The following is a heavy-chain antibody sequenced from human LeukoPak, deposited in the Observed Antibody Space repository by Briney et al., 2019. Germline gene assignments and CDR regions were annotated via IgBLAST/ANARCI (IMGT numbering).Heavy chain of an antibody. CDR2: ILRKTDGGTT. J-gene: IGHJ4*01. V-gene: IGHV3-15*01. CDR3: STDSYDL. D-gene: IGHD3/OR15-3a*01. Sequence: KPGGSLRLSCAASGFTFSNAWMTWVRQAPGRGVEWVGRILRKTDGGTTDYAAPVKGRFSISRDDSKNTLYLQMNSLKTEDTAVYYCSTDSYDLWGHGTLVLVSS. CDR1: GFTFSNAW.